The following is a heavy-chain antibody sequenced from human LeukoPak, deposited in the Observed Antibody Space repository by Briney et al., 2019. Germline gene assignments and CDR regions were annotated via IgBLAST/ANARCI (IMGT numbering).Heavy chain of an antibody. Sequence: GGSLRLSCAASGFTFSSYWMHWVRQAPGKGLVWVSRINSDGSTTNYADSVKGRFTISRDNAKNTLYLQMNSLRAEDTAVYYCARDLGSCSGGSCYSYYYYYAMDVWGQGTTVTVSS. CDR1: GFTFSSYW. D-gene: IGHD2-15*01. J-gene: IGHJ6*02. CDR3: ARDLGSCSGGSCYSYYYYYAMDV. CDR2: INSDGSTT. V-gene: IGHV3-74*01.